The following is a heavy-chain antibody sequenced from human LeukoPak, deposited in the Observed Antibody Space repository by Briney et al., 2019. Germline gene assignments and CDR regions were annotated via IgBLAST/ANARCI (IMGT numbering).Heavy chain of an antibody. J-gene: IGHJ5*02. D-gene: IGHD3-3*01. CDR1: GNTFTSYG. CDR2: ISGYNGNT. V-gene: IGHV1-18*01. Sequence: ASVKVSCKASGNTFTSYGITWVRQAPGQGLEWMGWISGYNGNTNYAQKLQGRVTMTTDTSTSTAYMELRSLRSDDTAVYYCARDREGNDFWSGFWFDPWGQGTLVTVSS. CDR3: ARDREGNDFWSGFWFDP.